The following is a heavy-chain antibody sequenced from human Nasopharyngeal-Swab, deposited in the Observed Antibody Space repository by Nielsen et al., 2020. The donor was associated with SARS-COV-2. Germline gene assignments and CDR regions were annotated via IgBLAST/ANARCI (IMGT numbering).Heavy chain of an antibody. J-gene: IGHJ4*02. Sequence: GESLKISCAASGFTFSDYYMSWIRQAPGKGLEWVSYISSSGSTIYYADSVKGRFTISRDNAKNSLYLQMNSLRAEDTAVYYCARDRGLRYFDWSTFDFWGQGTLVTVSS. CDR2: ISSSGSTI. D-gene: IGHD3-9*01. CDR1: GFTFSDYY. V-gene: IGHV3-11*01. CDR3: ARDRGLRYFDWSTFDF.